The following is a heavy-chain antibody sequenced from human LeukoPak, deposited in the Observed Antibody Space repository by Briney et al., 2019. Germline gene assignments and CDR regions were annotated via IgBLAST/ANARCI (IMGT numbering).Heavy chain of an antibody. CDR1: GGTFSSYA. CDR3: ARRGDSDFRID. J-gene: IGHJ4*02. V-gene: IGHV5-51*01. Sequence: KVSCKASGGTFSSYAISWVRQMPGKGLEWMGIIYPSDSDTRYSPPFQGQVTISADKSISTAYLQWNSLEASDSAIYYCARRGDSDFRIDWGQGTLVTVSS. CDR2: IYPSDSDT. D-gene: IGHD2-21*02.